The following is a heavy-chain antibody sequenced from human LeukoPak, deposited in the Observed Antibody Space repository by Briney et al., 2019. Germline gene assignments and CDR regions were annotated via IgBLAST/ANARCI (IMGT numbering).Heavy chain of an antibody. CDR1: GFTFSSYL. D-gene: IGHD3-16*02. Sequence: SGGSLRLSCAASGFTFSSYLMHWVRQAPGKGLVWVARVNSDGSSTTYADSVKGRFTISRDNAKNTLYLKMNSLRAEDTAVYYCARDLIGSSRKYYYYYGMDVWGQGTTVTVSS. J-gene: IGHJ6*02. CDR3: ARDLIGSSRKYYYYYGMDV. CDR2: VNSDGSST. V-gene: IGHV3-74*01.